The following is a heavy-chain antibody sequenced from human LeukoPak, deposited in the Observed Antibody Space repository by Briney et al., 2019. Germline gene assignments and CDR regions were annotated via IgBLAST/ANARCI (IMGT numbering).Heavy chain of an antibody. V-gene: IGHV3-7*01. CDR2: INQGGSEI. J-gene: IGHJ6*02. CDR1: GFTFSNSW. CDR3: ARGHYDMGV. Sequence: PGGSLRLSCVASGFTFSNSWMTRVRQAPGKGLEWVANINQGGSEINYVDSVKGRFTISRDSAKNSLYLQMNSLRAEDTAVYYCARGHYDMGVWGQGTTVTVSS.